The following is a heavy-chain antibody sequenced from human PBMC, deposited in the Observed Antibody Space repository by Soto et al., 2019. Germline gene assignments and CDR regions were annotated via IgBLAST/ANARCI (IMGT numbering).Heavy chain of an antibody. CDR1: GGSFSGYY. Sequence: QVQLQQWGAGLLKPSETLSLTCAVYGGSFSGYYWSWIRQPPGKGLEWIGEINHSGSTNYNPSLKRRVTISVDTSKNQFSLKLSSVTAADTAVYYCAREGPMYSSGWYSHYYYYGMDVWGQGTTVTVSS. D-gene: IGHD6-19*01. J-gene: IGHJ6*02. V-gene: IGHV4-34*01. CDR2: INHSGST. CDR3: AREGPMYSSGWYSHYYYYGMDV.